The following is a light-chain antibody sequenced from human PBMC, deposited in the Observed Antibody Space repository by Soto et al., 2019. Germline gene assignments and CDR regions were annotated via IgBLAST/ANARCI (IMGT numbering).Light chain of an antibody. Sequence: DIQRTQSPSSLSASVGDRVTIACRASQSISSYLNWYQQKPGKAPKLLVYAASSLQSGVPSRFSGSGSGTDFTLTISCLQSEDFATYYCQQYYSYPVTFGQGTKVDIK. V-gene: IGKV1-39*01. J-gene: IGKJ1*01. CDR2: AAS. CDR3: QQYYSYPVT. CDR1: QSISSY.